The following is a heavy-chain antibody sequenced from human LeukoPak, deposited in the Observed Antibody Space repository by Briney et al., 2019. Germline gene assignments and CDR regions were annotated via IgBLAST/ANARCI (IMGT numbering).Heavy chain of an antibody. CDR1: GGSISIYY. V-gene: IGHV4-4*07. CDR2: IFTSGIT. Sequence: SETLSLTCTVSGGSISIYYWNWIRQPAGKRLEWIGRIFTSGITNYNPSLKSRVTMSVDTSKNQFSLNLSSVTAADTAVYYCARVIYSSSSGYYYYYMDVWGKGTTVTVSS. CDR3: ARVIYSSSSGYYYYYMDV. D-gene: IGHD6-6*01. J-gene: IGHJ6*03.